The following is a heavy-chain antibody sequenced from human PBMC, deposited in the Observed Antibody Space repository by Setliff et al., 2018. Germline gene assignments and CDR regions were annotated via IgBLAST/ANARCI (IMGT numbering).Heavy chain of an antibody. CDR1: GFSLSNARMG. CDR2: IFSNDEK. J-gene: IGHJ4*02. Sequence: SGPTLVNPTETLTLTCTVSGFSLSNARMGVSWIRQPPGKALEWLAHIFSNDEKSYSTSLKSRLTISKDTSKSRVVLTMTNMDPVDTATYYCARCITIFGVVIPNAFDYWGQGTLVTVSS. CDR3: ARCITIFGVVIPNAFDY. V-gene: IGHV2-26*01. D-gene: IGHD3-3*01.